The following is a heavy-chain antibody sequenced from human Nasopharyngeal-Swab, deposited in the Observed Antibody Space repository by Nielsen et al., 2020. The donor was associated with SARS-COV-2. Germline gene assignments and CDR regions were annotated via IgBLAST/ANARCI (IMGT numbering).Heavy chain of an antibody. CDR3: ASERRRDGYNVGTCDF. CDR2: ISSSGSII. D-gene: IGHD5-24*01. Sequence: GGSLRLSCAASGFISSDYYMSWLRQAPGKGLEWVSYISSSGSIINYADSVKGRFTISRDNAKNSLYLQMNSLRAEHTAVYYCASERRRDGYNVGTCDFWGQGTLVTVSS. J-gene: IGHJ4*02. V-gene: IGHV3-11*04. CDR1: GFISSDYY.